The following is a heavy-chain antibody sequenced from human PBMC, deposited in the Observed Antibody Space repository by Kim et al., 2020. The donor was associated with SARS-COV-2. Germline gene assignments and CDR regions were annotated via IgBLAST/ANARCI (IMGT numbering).Heavy chain of an antibody. CDR3: ARGEYYFDY. J-gene: IGHJ4*02. V-gene: IGHV3-53*01. CDR1: GFTVSSNY. Sequence: GALRLSCAASGFTVSSNYMTWVRQAPGKGLEWVSVIYSGGRTYYADSVKGRFTIFRDNSKNTLYLQMNSLRAEDTAVYYCARGEYYFDYWGQGTLVTVSS. CDR2: IYSGGRT.